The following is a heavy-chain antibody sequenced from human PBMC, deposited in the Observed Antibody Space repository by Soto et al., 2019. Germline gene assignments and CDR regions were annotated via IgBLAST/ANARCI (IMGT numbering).Heavy chain of an antibody. D-gene: IGHD5-12*01. CDR3: ARASGYDSVDY. CDR1: GFSFTTYW. V-gene: IGHV5-51*01. Sequence: GESLKISCKASGFSFTTYWIAWVRQMPGKGLEWVGIINPGDFDFDTRYSPSFQGQVTISADKSISTAYLQWSSLKASDTAMYYCARASGYDSVDYWGQGTLVTVSS. CDR2: INPGDFDFDT. J-gene: IGHJ4*02.